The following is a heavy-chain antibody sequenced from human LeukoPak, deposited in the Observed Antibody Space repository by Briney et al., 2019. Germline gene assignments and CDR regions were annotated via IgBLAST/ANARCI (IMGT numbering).Heavy chain of an antibody. Sequence: GGSLRLSCAASGVTLSSYAMSWVRQAPGKGLEWVAVIWFDGSNKYYADSVKGRFTISRDNSKNTLYLQMNSLRAEDTAVYYCARDVMATPARLVYFDYWGQGTLVTVSS. J-gene: IGHJ4*02. CDR2: IWFDGSNK. CDR3: ARDVMATPARLVYFDY. V-gene: IGHV3-33*08. D-gene: IGHD5-24*01. CDR1: GVTLSSYA.